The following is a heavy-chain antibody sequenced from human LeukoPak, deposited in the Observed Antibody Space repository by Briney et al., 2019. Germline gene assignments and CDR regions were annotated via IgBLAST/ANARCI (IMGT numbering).Heavy chain of an antibody. V-gene: IGHV3-7*01. CDR2: IKKKGSEK. J-gene: IGHJ4*02. CDR3: ANVGLYCSGTNCYEWDFEY. CDR1: GFTFSTYW. Sequence: PGGSLRLSCAASGFTFSTYWMSWVRQAPGKGLEWVANIKKKGSEKYYVDSVKGRFTITRDKAKKSLYLQMNSLRSEDTALYYCANVGLYCSGTNCYEWDFEYWGQGTLVTVSS. D-gene: IGHD2-15*01.